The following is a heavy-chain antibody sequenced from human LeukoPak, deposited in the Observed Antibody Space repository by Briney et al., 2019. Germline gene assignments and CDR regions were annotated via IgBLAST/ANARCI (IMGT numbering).Heavy chain of an antibody. J-gene: IGHJ4*02. CDR1: GYSFTSYW. Sequence: GESLKISCKGSGYSFTSYWIGWVRQMPGKGLEWMGIIYPGDSDTRYSPSFQGHVTISADKSISTPYLQWTSLKASGTPMYYWARQAGAGGGVTREFDYWGQGTLVTVSS. CDR2: IYPGDSDT. V-gene: IGHV5-51*01. D-gene: IGHD7-27*01. CDR3: ARQAGAGGGVTREFDY.